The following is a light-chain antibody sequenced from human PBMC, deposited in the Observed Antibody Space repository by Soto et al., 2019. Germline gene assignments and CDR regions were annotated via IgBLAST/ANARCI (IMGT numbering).Light chain of an antibody. CDR3: QQSYSTLRT. V-gene: IGKV1-39*01. CDR1: QRISTY. CDR2: AAS. Sequence: DVQMSQSPSSLSASVVDRVTITCRASQRISTYLHWFQQKPGKAPKLLIYAASNLQSGVPSRFSGSGSGTDFALTISSLQPEDFATYYCQQSYSTLRTFGQGTKVDIK. J-gene: IGKJ1*01.